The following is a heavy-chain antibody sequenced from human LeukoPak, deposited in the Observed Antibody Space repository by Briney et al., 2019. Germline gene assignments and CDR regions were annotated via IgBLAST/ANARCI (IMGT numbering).Heavy chain of an antibody. CDR2: FDPEYGET. CDR3: ATAPPEGDFWSGYYYYYYMDV. Sequence: GASVKVSCKVSGYTLTELSMHWVRQAPGKGLEWMGGFDPEYGETIYAQKFQGRVTMTEDTSTDTAYMELSSLRSEDTAVYYCATAPPEGDFWSGYYYYYYMDVWGKGTTVTVSS. CDR1: GYTLTELS. D-gene: IGHD3-3*01. J-gene: IGHJ6*03. V-gene: IGHV1-24*01.